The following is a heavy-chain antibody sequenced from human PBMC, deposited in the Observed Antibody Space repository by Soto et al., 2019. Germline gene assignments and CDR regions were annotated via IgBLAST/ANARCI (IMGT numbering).Heavy chain of an antibody. CDR2: ISSSSSTI. CDR3: ARDSSGGFGEFSDY. CDR1: GFTFSSYS. Sequence: EVQLVESGGGLVQPGGSLRLSCAASGFTFSSYSMNWVRQAPGKGLEWVSYISSSSSTIYYADPVKGRFTISRDNAKNSLYLQMNSLRAEDTAVYYCARDSSGGFGEFSDYWGQGTLVTVSS. V-gene: IGHV3-48*01. D-gene: IGHD3-10*01. J-gene: IGHJ4*02.